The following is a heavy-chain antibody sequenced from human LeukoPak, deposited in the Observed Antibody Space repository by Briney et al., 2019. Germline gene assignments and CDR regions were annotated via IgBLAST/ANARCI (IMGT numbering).Heavy chain of an antibody. CDR2: IIPIFGTS. CDR3: ASPMVYDTYYYYHGMDV. J-gene: IGHJ6*02. Sequence: SVKVSCKASGGTFSGYAINWVRQAPGQGLEWMGGIIPIFGTSNYAQRFQGRVTISADESTSTAYMELSSLRSGDTAMYYCASPMVYDTYYYYHGMDVWGQGTTVTVSS. V-gene: IGHV1-69*13. D-gene: IGHD2-8*01. CDR1: GGTFSGYA.